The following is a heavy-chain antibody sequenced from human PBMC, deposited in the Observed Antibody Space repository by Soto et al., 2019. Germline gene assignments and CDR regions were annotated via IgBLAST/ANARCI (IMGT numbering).Heavy chain of an antibody. CDR3: AHGDPLDFHY. V-gene: IGHV2-5*01. CDR2: IYWNGIE. CDR1: GFSLSNSGES. D-gene: IGHD3-10*01. Sequence: QITLEESGPAVVKPTQTLTLTCTFSGFSLSNSGESVGWIRQPPGKALEWLGLIYWNGIERYIPSLKRRLSITKDTSKNHVLLTVTNMDPVDTATYFCAHGDPLDFHYWGQGTLVTVSP. J-gene: IGHJ4*02.